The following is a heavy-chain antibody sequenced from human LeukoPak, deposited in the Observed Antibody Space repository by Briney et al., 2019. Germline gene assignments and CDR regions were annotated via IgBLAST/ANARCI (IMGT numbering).Heavy chain of an antibody. J-gene: IGHJ4*02. Sequence: GGSLGLSCAASGFTFSSYAMHWVRQAPGKGLEWVAVISYDGSNKYYADSVKGRFTISRDNSKNTLYLQMNSLRAEDTAVYYCVPSCSGGSCYRVGFDYWGQGTLVTVSS. CDR2: ISYDGSNK. V-gene: IGHV3-30-3*01. CDR3: VPSCSGGSCYRVGFDY. CDR1: GFTFSSYA. D-gene: IGHD2-15*01.